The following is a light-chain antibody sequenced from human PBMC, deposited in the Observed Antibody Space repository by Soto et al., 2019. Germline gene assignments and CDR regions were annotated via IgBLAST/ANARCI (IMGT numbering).Light chain of an antibody. CDR3: QQYNNWPTWT. CDR2: GAS. J-gene: IGKJ1*01. CDR1: QSISSY. Sequence: EIVLTQSPGTLSFSPLEIATLSCSSSQSISSYLAWYQQKPGQAPRLLIYGASSRATGIPDRFSGSGSGTESTLTISSLQSEDFAVYYCQQYNNWPTWTFGQGTKVDIK. V-gene: IGKV3D-15*01.